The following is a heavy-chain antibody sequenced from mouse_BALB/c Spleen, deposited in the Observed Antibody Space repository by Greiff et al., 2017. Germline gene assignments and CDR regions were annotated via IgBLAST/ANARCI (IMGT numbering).Heavy chain of an antibody. Sequence: EVKLVESGPGLVKPSQSLSLTCTVTGYSITSDYAWNWIRQFPGNKLEWMGYISYSGSTSYNPSLKSRISITRDTSKNQFFLQLNSVTTEDTATYYCARDWITTGFDYWGQGTTLTVSS. J-gene: IGHJ2*01. CDR3: ARDWITTGFDY. V-gene: IGHV3-2*02. CDR1: GYSITSDYA. CDR2: ISYSGST. D-gene: IGHD1-1*01.